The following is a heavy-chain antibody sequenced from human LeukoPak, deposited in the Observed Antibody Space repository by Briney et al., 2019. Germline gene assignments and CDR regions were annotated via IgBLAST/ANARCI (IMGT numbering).Heavy chain of an antibody. CDR1: GGSISSGDYY. CDR2: IYYSGST. J-gene: IGHJ5*02. V-gene: IGHV4-30-4*01. Sequence: SQTLSLTCTVSGGSISSGDYYWSWIRQPPGKGLEWIGYIYYSGSTYYNPSLKSRVTISVDTSKNQFSLKLSSVTAADTAVYYCARLGYYYDSSGYWFDPWGQGTLVTVSS. CDR3: ARLGYYYDSSGYWFDP. D-gene: IGHD3-22*01.